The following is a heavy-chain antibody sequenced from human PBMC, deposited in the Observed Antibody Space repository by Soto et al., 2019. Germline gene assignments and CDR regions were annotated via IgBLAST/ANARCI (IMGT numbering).Heavy chain of an antibody. Sequence: PSETLSLTCTVSGGSISSGGYYWSWIRQHPGKGLEWIGYIYYSGSTYYNPSLKSRVTISVDTSKNQFSLKLSSVTAADTAVYYCARSGEPNDFWSGWSIDYWGQGTLVTVSS. J-gene: IGHJ4*02. D-gene: IGHD3-3*01. CDR2: IYYSGST. V-gene: IGHV4-31*03. CDR3: ARSGEPNDFWSGWSIDY. CDR1: GGSISSGGYY.